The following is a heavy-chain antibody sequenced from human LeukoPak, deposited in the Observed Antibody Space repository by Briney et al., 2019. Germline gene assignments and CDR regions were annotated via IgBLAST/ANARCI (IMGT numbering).Heavy chain of an antibody. D-gene: IGHD3-16*01. V-gene: IGHV3-23*01. CDR1: GFTFSSYA. J-gene: IGHJ4*02. CDR2: INGGGGST. Sequence: QSGGSLRLSCAASGFTFSSYAMSWVRQAPGKGLDWVSSINGGGGSTHYADSVKGRFTISRDNSKNTLYLQMNSLRAEDTAVYWCAKTLWGLTLLSSDYWGQGTLVTVSS. CDR3: AKTLWGLTLLSSDY.